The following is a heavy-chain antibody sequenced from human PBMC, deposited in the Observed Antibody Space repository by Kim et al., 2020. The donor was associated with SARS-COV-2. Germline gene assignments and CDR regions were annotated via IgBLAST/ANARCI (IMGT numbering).Heavy chain of an antibody. CDR3: ATPFSGTYGY. D-gene: IGHD1-26*01. V-gene: IGHV3-48*02. Sequence: GGSLRLSCAASGFTFSSFGMHWVRQAPGKGLEWVSYISSSSSAIYYADSVKGRVTISRDKAKNSLYLQMNRLRDEDTAVYYCATPFSGTYGYWGQGTVV. CDR1: GFTFSSFG. CDR2: ISSSSSAI. J-gene: IGHJ4*02.